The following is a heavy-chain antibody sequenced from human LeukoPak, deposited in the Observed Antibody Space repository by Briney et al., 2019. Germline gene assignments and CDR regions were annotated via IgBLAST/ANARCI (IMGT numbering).Heavy chain of an antibody. CDR1: GYNFSTYW. V-gene: IGHV5-51*01. J-gene: IGHJ6*02. D-gene: IGHD5-18*01. Sequence: SGESLKISCKGSGYNFSTYWIAWVRQMPGKGLEWMGIIYPGDSDTRYSPSFQGQVTISADKSISTAYLQWSSLKASDTAMYYCARHYTTATAENYYYGMDVWGQGTTVTVSS. CDR2: IYPGDSDT. CDR3: ARHYTTATAENYYYGMDV.